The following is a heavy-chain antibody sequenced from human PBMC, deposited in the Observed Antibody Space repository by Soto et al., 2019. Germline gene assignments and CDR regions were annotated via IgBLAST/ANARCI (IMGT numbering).Heavy chain of an antibody. D-gene: IGHD3-10*01. CDR3: ARDLDGSGSYFTNY. J-gene: IGHJ4*02. V-gene: IGHV1-18*01. CDR2: ISPHKDNT. Sequence: ASVKFSCKTSGYTFSSIGISWVRHAPGQGLEWMGWISPHKDNTYYAQRLQGRVTMTTDTSTSTAYMELRSLRSDDTAVYFCARDLDGSGSYFTNYWGQGTLVPVSS. CDR1: GYTFSSIG.